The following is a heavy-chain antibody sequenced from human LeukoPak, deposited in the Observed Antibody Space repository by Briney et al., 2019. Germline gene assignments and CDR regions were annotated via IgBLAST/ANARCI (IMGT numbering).Heavy chain of an antibody. CDR1: GGTFSSYA. D-gene: IGHD3-22*01. Sequence: ASVKVSCKASGGTFSSYAISWVRQAPGQGLEWMGGIIPIFGTANYAQKFQGRVTITADESTSTAYMELSSLRSEDTAVYYCAREDMYYYDSSGYYYFDYWGQGTLVTVSS. V-gene: IGHV1-69*13. CDR2: IIPIFGTA. J-gene: IGHJ4*02. CDR3: AREDMYYYDSSGYYYFDY.